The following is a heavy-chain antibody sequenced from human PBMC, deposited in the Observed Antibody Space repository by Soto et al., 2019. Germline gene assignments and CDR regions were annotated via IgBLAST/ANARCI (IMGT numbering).Heavy chain of an antibody. J-gene: IGHJ5*02. CDR1: GGSISSSSYY. CDR2: IYYSGST. CDR3: AREKAVAGTSGFVSSDP. D-gene: IGHD6-19*01. Sequence: SETLSLTCTVSGGSISSSSYYWGWIRQPPGKGLEWIGSIYYSGSTNYNPSLKSRVTISVDTSKNQFSLKLSSVTAADTAVYYCAREKAVAGTSGFVSSDPWGQGTLVTVSS. V-gene: IGHV4-39*07.